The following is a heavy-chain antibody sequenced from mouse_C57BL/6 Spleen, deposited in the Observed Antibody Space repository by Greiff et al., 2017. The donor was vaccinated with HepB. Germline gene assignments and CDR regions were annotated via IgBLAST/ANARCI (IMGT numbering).Heavy chain of an antibody. CDR1: GFTFSDYG. V-gene: IGHV5-17*01. D-gene: IGHD2-1*01. Sequence: EVQVVESGGGLVKPGGSLKLSCAASGFTFSDYGMHWVRQAPEKGLEWVAYISSGSSTIYYADTVKGRFTISRDNAKNTLFLQMTSLRSEDTAMYYCARMRNYAWFAYWGQGTPVTVSA. CDR3: ARMRNYAWFAY. J-gene: IGHJ3*01. CDR2: ISSGSSTI.